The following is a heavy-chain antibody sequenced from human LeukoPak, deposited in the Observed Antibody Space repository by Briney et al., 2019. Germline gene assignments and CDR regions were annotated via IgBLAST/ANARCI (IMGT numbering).Heavy chain of an antibody. J-gene: IGHJ5*02. D-gene: IGHD3-3*01. CDR2: ISSSGSTI. V-gene: IGHV3-11*04. Sequence: GGSLRLSCAASGFTFSDYYMSWIRQAPGKGLEWVSYISSSGSTIYYADSVKGRFTISRDNAKNSLYLQMNSLRAEDTAVYYCARENYDFWSGYYVGLDWFDPWGQGTLVTVSS. CDR1: GFTFSDYY. CDR3: ARENYDFWSGYYVGLDWFDP.